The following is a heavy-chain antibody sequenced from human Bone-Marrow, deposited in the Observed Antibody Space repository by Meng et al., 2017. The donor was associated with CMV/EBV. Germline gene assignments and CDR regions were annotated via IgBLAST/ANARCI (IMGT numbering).Heavy chain of an antibody. CDR3: ARSGPYSSGWYSYYGMDV. D-gene: IGHD6-19*01. Sequence: SVKVSCKASGGTFSSYTISWVRQAPGQGLEWMGRIIPILGIANYAQKFQGRVTITADKSTSTAYMELSSLRSEDTAVYYCARSGPYSSGWYSYYGMDVWGQGTTVTGSS. J-gene: IGHJ6*01. V-gene: IGHV1-69*02. CDR1: GGTFSSYT. CDR2: IIPILGIA.